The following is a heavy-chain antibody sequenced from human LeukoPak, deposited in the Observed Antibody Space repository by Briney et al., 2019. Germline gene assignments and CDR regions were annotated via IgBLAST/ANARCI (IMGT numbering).Heavy chain of an antibody. CDR3: AGWLASGDNWFDP. CDR2: IYYSGST. J-gene: IGHJ5*02. V-gene: IGHV4-31*03. Sequence: PSETLSLTCTVSGGSISSGGYYWSWIRQHPGKGLEWIGYIYYSGSTYYNPSLKSRVTISVDTSKNQFSLKLSSVTAADTAVYYCAGWLASGDNWFDPWGQGTLVTVSS. CDR1: GGSISSGGYY. D-gene: IGHD6-19*01.